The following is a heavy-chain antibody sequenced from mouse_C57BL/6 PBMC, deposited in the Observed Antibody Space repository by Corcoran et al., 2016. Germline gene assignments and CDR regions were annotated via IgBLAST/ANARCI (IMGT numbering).Heavy chain of an antibody. J-gene: IGHJ1*03. CDR2: IYPGSGNT. CDR1: GYTFTDYY. Sequence: QVQLKQSGAELVRPGASVKLPCKASGYTFTDYYINWVKQRPGQGLEWIARIYPGSGNTYYNEKFKGKATLTAEKSSSTAYMQLSSLTSEDSAVYVCARWLLRERYFDVWGTGTTVTVSS. CDR3: ARWLLRERYFDV. V-gene: IGHV1-76*01. D-gene: IGHD2-3*01.